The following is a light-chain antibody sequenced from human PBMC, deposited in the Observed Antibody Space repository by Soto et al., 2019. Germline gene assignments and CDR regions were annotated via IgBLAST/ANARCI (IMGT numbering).Light chain of an antibody. CDR3: QQRTNWQLT. V-gene: IGKV3-11*01. CDR2: DVS. CDR1: QSVSKY. Sequence: EVVLTQSPATLSLSPGERATLSCRASQSVSKYLAWYQQRPGQAPRLLIFDVSYRATGTPARFSGSGSGTDFTLTISSLETEDFAVYYCQQRTNWQLTFGGGTRVEIK. J-gene: IGKJ4*01.